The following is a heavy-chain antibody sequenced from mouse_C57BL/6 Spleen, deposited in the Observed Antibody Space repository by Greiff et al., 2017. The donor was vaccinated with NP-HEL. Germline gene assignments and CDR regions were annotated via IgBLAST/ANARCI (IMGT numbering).Heavy chain of an antibody. Sequence: QVQLQQPGAELVKPGASVKLSCKASGYTFTSYWMHWVKQRPGQGLEWIGMIHPNSGSTNYNEKFKSKATLTVDKSSSTAYMQLSSLTSEDAAVYYCARRGSYYAMDYWGQGTSVTVSS. CDR3: ARRGSYYAMDY. CDR1: GYTFTSYW. V-gene: IGHV1-64*01. J-gene: IGHJ4*01. CDR2: IHPNSGST.